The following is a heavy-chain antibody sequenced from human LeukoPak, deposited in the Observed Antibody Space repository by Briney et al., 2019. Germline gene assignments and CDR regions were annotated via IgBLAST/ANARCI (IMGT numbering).Heavy chain of an antibody. CDR3: ARGFPGPSDFWSGYYSGEGAFDI. Sequence: SETLSLTCTVSGGSISSSSYYWGWIRQPPGKGLEWIGSIYYSGSTYYNPSLKSRVTISVDTSKNQFSLKLSSVTAADTAVYYCARGFPGPSDFWSGYYSGEGAFDIWGQGTMVTVSS. D-gene: IGHD3-3*01. J-gene: IGHJ3*02. CDR1: GGSISSSSYY. CDR2: IYYSGST. V-gene: IGHV4-39*07.